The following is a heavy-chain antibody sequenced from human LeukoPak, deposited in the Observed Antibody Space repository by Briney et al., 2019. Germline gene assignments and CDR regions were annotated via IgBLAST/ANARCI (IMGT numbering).Heavy chain of an antibody. CDR3: ARAEIVGATTEGDAFDI. D-gene: IGHD1-26*01. Sequence: PGGSLRLSCAASGFTFSSYAMHWVRQAPGKGLEWVAVISYDGSNKYYADSVKGRFTISRDNSKNTLYLQMNSLRAEDTAVYYCARAEIVGATTEGDAFDIWGQGTVVTVSS. J-gene: IGHJ3*02. V-gene: IGHV3-30-3*01. CDR2: ISYDGSNK. CDR1: GFTFSSYA.